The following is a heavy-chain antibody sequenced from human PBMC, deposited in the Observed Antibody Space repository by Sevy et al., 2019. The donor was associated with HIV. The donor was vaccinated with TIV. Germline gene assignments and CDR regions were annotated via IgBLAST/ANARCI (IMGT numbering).Heavy chain of an antibody. CDR1: GFTFSSFE. V-gene: IGHV3-48*03. D-gene: IGHD4-17*01. Sequence: GGSLRLSCAASGFTFSSFEMNWVRQTPGKGLEWVSFISSSGRLIYYADSVKGRFTISRDNAKNSLYLQMNSLRAEDTGVYYCTRDLPPSATTVAHFDYWGQGTLVTVSS. J-gene: IGHJ4*02. CDR3: TRDLPPSATTVAHFDY. CDR2: ISSSGRLI.